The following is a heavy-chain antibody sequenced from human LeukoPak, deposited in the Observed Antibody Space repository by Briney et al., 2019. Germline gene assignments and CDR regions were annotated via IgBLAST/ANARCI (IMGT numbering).Heavy chain of an antibody. CDR1: GFTFSSYG. V-gene: IGHV3-23*01. J-gene: IGHJ4*02. D-gene: IGHD3-3*01. CDR3: ASSGFWATNFDY. CDR2: ISGSGGST. Sequence: PGGSLRLSCAASGFTFSSYGMSWVRQAPGKGLEWVSAISGSGGSTYYADSVKGRFTISRDNSKNTLYLQMNSLRAEDTAVYYCASSGFWATNFDYWGQGTLVTVSS.